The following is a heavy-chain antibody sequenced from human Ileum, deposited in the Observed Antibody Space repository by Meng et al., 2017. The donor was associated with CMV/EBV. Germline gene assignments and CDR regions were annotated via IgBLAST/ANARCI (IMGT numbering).Heavy chain of an antibody. CDR2: IYHSGAT. Sequence: GGSISSGGFYWSWIRQHPGKGLQWIGYIYHSGATYYNPSLKSRLSFSIDTSNDQFSLKLTSVTAADTAVYYCARESATGYNYWSVDYWGRGTLVTVSS. CDR1: GGSISSGGFY. CDR3: ARESATGYNYWSVDY. D-gene: IGHD3-22*01. J-gene: IGHJ4*02. V-gene: IGHV4-31*02.